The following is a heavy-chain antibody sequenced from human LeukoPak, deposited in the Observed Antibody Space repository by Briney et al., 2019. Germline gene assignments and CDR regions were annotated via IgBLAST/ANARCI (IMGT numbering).Heavy chain of an antibody. D-gene: IGHD2-8*01. CDR1: PYTFTGYY. J-gene: IGHJ3*02. CDR2: INPNSGGT. CDR3: AGCYPYDAFDI. Sequence: GASVKVSCKSSPYTFTGYYMHWVRQAPGQGLEWMGWINPNSGGTNYAQKFQGRVTMTRDTSISTAYMELSRLRSDDTAVYYCAGCYPYDAFDIWGQGTMVTVSS. V-gene: IGHV1-2*02.